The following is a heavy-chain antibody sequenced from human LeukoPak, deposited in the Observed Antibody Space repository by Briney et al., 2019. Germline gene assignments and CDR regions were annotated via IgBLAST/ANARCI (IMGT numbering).Heavy chain of an antibody. CDR3: ARDRGGSSIAAPYLGY. V-gene: IGHV3-53*01. CDR2: IYSGGST. J-gene: IGHJ4*02. D-gene: IGHD6-6*01. Sequence: GGSLRLSCAASGFTVSSNYMSWVRQAPGKGLEWVSVIYSGGSTYYADSVKGRFTIPRDNSKNTLYLQMNSLRAEDTAVYYCARDRGGSSIAAPYLGYWGQGTLVTVSS. CDR1: GFTVSSNY.